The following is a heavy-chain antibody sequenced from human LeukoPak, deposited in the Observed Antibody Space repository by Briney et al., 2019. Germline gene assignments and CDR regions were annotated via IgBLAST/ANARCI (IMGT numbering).Heavy chain of an antibody. D-gene: IGHD2-15*01. Sequence: PGGSLRLSCTAAGFTFGDYAMSWVRQAPGKGLEWLAFIRYDGSNKNYADSVKGRFTISRDNTKNSLYLQMNSLRAEDTAVYYCAKDGGSDPDSFDIWGQGTMVTVSS. J-gene: IGHJ3*02. V-gene: IGHV3-30*02. CDR1: GFTFGDYA. CDR3: AKDGGSDPDSFDI. CDR2: IRYDGSNK.